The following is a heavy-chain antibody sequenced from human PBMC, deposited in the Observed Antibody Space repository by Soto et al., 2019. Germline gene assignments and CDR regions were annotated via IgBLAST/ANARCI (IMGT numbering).Heavy chain of an antibody. CDR2: IYHSGST. Sequence: SETLSLTCAVSGGSISSGGYSWSWIRQPPGKGLEWIGYIYHSGSTYYNPSLKSRVTISVDRSKNQFSLKLSPVTAADTAVYYCASSPHLFRYDYWGQGTLVTVSS. D-gene: IGHD2-21*01. J-gene: IGHJ4*02. CDR1: GGSISSGGYS. V-gene: IGHV4-30-2*01. CDR3: ASSPHLFRYDY.